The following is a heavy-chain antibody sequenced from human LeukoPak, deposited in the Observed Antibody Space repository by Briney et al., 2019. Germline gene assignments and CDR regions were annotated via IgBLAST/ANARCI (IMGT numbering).Heavy chain of an antibody. CDR2: ISSSSSTI. Sequence: GSLRLSCAASGFTFSSYAMSWVRQAPGKGLEWVSYISSSSSTIYYADSVKGRFTISRDNAKNSLYLQMNSLRAEDTAVYYCASSLLRYFDWFPFGYWGQGTLVTVSS. D-gene: IGHD3-9*01. J-gene: IGHJ4*02. CDR1: GFTFSSYA. V-gene: IGHV3-48*01. CDR3: ASSLLRYFDWFPFGY.